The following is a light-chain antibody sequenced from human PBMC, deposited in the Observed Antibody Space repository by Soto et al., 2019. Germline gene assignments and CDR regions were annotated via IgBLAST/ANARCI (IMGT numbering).Light chain of an antibody. Sequence: EIVLTQSPGTLSLSPGERATLSCRASQSVSSSYLAWYQQKPGQAPRLLIYGASSRATGIPDRFSGSGSGKDFPLTISRLEPEDFAVYYCQQYGSSFWTFGQGTKVEIK. J-gene: IGKJ1*01. V-gene: IGKV3-20*01. CDR3: QQYGSSFWT. CDR2: GAS. CDR1: QSVSSSY.